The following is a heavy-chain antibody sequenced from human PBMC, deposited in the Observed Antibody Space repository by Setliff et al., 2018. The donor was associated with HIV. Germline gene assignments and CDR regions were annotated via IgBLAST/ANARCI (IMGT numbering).Heavy chain of an antibody. Sequence: SETLSLTCTVSGGSIYNYYWSWIRQPPGKGLEWIGNIYYSGSTNYNPSLESRVTISVDTSRSQISLKLRSVTTADTAVYYCARGGHILIVGAPPNWFDPWGQGTPVTVSS. V-gene: IGHV4-59*01. CDR1: GGSIYNYY. J-gene: IGHJ5*02. D-gene: IGHD1-26*01. CDR3: ARGGHILIVGAPPNWFDP. CDR2: IYYSGST.